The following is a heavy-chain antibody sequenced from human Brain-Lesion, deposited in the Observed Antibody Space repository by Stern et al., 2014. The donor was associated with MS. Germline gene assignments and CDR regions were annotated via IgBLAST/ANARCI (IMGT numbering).Heavy chain of an antibody. D-gene: IGHD4-23*01. CDR2: IVHSGST. J-gene: IGHJ4*02. V-gene: IGHV4-30-2*01. CDR3: ARIFGGNFDN. CDR1: GGSISSGDYS. Sequence: QVQLQESGSGLVKPSPTLTLTCAVSGGSISSGDYSWSWIRQPPGKSLEWIGYIVHSGSTYYNTSLKSRVSISVDRSKTQFSLKLSSVTAADTAMYYCARIFGGNFDNWGQGTLVTVSS.